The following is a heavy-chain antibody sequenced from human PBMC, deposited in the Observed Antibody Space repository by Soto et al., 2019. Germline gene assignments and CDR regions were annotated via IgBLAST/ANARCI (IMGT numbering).Heavy chain of an antibody. J-gene: IGHJ6*02. CDR1: GFTFSGSA. Sequence: PGGSLRLSCAASGFTFSGSAMHWVRQASGKGLEWVGRIRSKANSYATAYAASVKGRFTISRDDSKNTAYLQMNSLKTEDTAVYYCTRTYYDFWSGYYTGDYGMDVWGQGTTVTISS. V-gene: IGHV3-73*01. D-gene: IGHD3-3*01. CDR3: TRTYYDFWSGYYTGDYGMDV. CDR2: IRSKANSYAT.